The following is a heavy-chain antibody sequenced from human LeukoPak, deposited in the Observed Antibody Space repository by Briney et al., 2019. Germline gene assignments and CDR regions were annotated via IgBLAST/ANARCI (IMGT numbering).Heavy chain of an antibody. D-gene: IGHD2-2*02. Sequence: ASVKVSCKASGYTFTSYDINWVRQATGQGLEWMGWMNPNSGNTGYAQKFQGRVTMTRNTSISTAYMELSSLRSEDTAVYYCARGVTPTSCYNYWGQGTLVTASS. V-gene: IGHV1-8*01. CDR2: MNPNSGNT. CDR3: ARGVTPTSCYNY. J-gene: IGHJ4*02. CDR1: GYTFTSYD.